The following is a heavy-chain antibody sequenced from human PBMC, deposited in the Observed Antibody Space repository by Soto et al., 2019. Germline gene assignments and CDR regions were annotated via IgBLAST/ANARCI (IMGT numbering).Heavy chain of an antibody. CDR2: IKSKTDGGTT. CDR1: GFSFSNVW. J-gene: IGHJ5*02. V-gene: IGHV3-15*07. CDR3: AKHPRGTWFDA. Sequence: EVQLVESGGGLVKPGGSLRLSCAASGFSFSNVWMNWVLQAPGKGLEWVGRIKSKTDGGTTEYSAPVEGRFTISRDDSKDTLYLEMSSLNTEDTAVYFCAKHPRGTWFDAWGQGTLVTV.